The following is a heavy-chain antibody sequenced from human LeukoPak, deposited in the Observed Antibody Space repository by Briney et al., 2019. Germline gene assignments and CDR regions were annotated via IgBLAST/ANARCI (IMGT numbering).Heavy chain of an antibody. J-gene: IGHJ6*03. Sequence: SETLSLTCAVYGGSFSGYYWSWIRQPPGKGLEWIGEINHSGSTNYNPSLKSRVTISVGTSKNQFSLKLSSVTAADTAVYYCARLSVYCSGGSCYSFVAHYYYYMDVWGKGTTVTISS. CDR1: GGSFSGYY. V-gene: IGHV4-34*01. CDR2: INHSGST. CDR3: ARLSVYCSGGSCYSFVAHYYYYMDV. D-gene: IGHD2-15*01.